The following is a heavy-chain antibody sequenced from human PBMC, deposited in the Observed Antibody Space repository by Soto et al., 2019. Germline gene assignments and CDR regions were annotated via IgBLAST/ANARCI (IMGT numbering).Heavy chain of an antibody. CDR3: ASDGSRSGYYYYMDV. CDR2: ISSSGSTI. Sequence: GGSLRLSCAASGSTFSDYYMSWIRQAPGKGLEWVSYISSSGSTIYYADSVKGRFTISRDNAKNSLYLQMNSLRAEDTAVYYCASDGSRSGYYYYMDVWGKGTTVTVSS. CDR1: GSTFSDYY. V-gene: IGHV3-11*01. J-gene: IGHJ6*03.